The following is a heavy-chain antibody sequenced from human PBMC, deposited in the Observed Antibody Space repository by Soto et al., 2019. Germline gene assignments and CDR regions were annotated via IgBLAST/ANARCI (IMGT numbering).Heavy chain of an antibody. V-gene: IGHV4-34*01. D-gene: IGHD3-16*01. CDR3: ARGWGLGVFDY. CDR2: INHSGST. Sequence: QVQLQQWGAGLLKPSETLSLTCAVYGGSFSGYYWNWIRQPPGRGLEWIGEINHSGSTNYNPSLKSRVTISVDTSKNPFSLKLSSVTAADTAVYYCARGWGLGVFDYWGQGILVTVSS. J-gene: IGHJ4*02. CDR1: GGSFSGYY.